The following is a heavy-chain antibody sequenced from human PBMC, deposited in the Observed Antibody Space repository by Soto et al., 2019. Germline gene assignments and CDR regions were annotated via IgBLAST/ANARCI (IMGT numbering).Heavy chain of an antibody. D-gene: IGHD2-8*01. CDR1: TISPIPGNYH. CDR3: ARSNADVLHFDH. J-gene: IGHJ4*02. CDR2: IYFSGST. V-gene: IGHV4-61*01. Sequence: SATLSPPCSVSTISPIPGNYHLNRLRQHPGKGLEWIGYIYFSGSTNYNPSLKSRVTISVDTSKNHFSLKLSSMTPADTAVYCCARSNADVLHFDHWGQGTLVT.